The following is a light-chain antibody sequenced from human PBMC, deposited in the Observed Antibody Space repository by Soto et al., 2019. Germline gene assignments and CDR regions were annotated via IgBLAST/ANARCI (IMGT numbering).Light chain of an antibody. CDR2: GAS. CDR3: QQYGSSPPYT. V-gene: IGKV3-20*01. J-gene: IGKJ2*01. Sequence: EIVVTQSPGTLSLSPGESATLSCRASHSVSSTYLAWYQQKPGQAPRLLIYGASSRATGIPDRFSGSGSGTEFTLTISRLEPEDLAVYYCQQYGSSPPYTFGQGTKLEIK. CDR1: HSVSSTY.